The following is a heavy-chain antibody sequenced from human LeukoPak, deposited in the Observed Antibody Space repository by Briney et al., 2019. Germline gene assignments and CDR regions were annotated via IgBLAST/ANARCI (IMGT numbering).Heavy chain of an antibody. CDR2: ISYDGSNK. CDR1: GFTFSSYS. Sequence: TGGSLRLSCAASGFTFSSYSMNWVRQAPGKGLEWVAVISYDGSNKYYADSVKGRFTISRDNSKNTLYLQMNSLRAEDTAVYYCARDQEDTAMVPWGPLDYWGQGTLVTVSS. D-gene: IGHD5-18*01. V-gene: IGHV3-30*04. CDR3: ARDQEDTAMVPWGPLDY. J-gene: IGHJ4*02.